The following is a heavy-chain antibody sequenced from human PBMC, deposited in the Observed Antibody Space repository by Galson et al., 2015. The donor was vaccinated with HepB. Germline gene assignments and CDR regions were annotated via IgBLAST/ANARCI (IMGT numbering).Heavy chain of an antibody. CDR3: AKGLSYYGSGAIAS. Sequence: SLRLSCAVSGFTFSTYGMYWVRQAPGKGLEWVAVISYDGSEKYYADSVKGRFTISRDNSQNTLDLQMNSLRAEDTAVYYCAKGLSYYGSGAIASCGQGTLVTVSS. V-gene: IGHV3-30*18. D-gene: IGHD3-10*01. CDR2: ISYDGSEK. CDR1: GFTFSTYG. J-gene: IGHJ4*02.